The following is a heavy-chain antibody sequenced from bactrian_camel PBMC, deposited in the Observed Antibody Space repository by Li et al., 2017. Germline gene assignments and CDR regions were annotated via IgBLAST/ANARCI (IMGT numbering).Heavy chain of an antibody. CDR3: ARTRPFNSQCLSSGTLVYSF. CDR2: IYGGDGST. J-gene: IGHJ4*01. D-gene: IGHD1*01. Sequence: QVQLVESGGGSVQAGGALRLSCTASGSTRTNPCTGWFRQTSGWEREKVAAIYGGDGSTDYSESVKGRFAISQDSAKNTVYLQMNSLKPEDTGMYYCARTRPFNSQCLSSGTLVYSFWGQGTQVTVS. V-gene: IGHV3-3*01. CDR1: GSTRTNPC.